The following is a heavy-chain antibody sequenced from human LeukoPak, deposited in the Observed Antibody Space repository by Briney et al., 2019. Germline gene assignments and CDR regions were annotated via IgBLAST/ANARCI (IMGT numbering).Heavy chain of an antibody. CDR1: GFTVSSNY. J-gene: IGHJ4*02. Sequence: GGSLRLSCAASGFTVSSNYMSWVRQAPGKGLEWVSVIYSGGSTYYADSVKGRFTISRDNSKNTLYLQMNSLRAEDTAVYYCARGVGYRSSWYFNYYFDYWAREPWSPSPQ. V-gene: IGHV3-66*01. CDR2: IYSGGST. D-gene: IGHD6-13*01. CDR3: ARGVGYRSSWYFNYYFDY.